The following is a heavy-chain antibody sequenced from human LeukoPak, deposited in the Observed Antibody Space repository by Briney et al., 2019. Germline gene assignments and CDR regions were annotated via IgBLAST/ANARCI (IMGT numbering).Heavy chain of an antibody. Sequence: TGGSLRLSCTVSGFTVSSNSMSWVRQAPGKGLEWVSAISGSGGITYYADSVKGRFIISRDNSKNTLYLQMNSLRAEDTAVYYCASRAVAGTDWGQGTLVTVSS. CDR3: ASRAVAGTD. CDR1: GFTVSSNS. V-gene: IGHV3-53*01. D-gene: IGHD6-19*01. CDR2: ISGSGGIT. J-gene: IGHJ4*02.